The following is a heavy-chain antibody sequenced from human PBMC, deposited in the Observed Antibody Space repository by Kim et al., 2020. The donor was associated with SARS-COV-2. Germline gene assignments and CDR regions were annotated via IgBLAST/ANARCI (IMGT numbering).Heavy chain of an antibody. Sequence: GGSLRLSCVTSGFTFNNFTMTWVRQAPGRGLEWVASISSHGRDIYYTDSVKGRFTISRDNSQNTVYLQMTSLTDDDTAIYYCAKNPWPSSSSRSLDSWG. D-gene: IGHD6-13*01. CDR3: AKNPWPSSSSRSLDS. CDR2: ISSHGRDI. J-gene: IGHJ5*01. CDR1: GFTFNNFT. V-gene: IGHV3-23*01.